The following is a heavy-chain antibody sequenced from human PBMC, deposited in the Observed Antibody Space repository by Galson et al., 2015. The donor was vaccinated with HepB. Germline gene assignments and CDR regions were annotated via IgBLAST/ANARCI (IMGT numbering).Heavy chain of an antibody. Sequence: LRLSCAASGFIFSDYYMSWIRQAPGKGLEWVSYIGGTTSYTNYADSVKGRFTISRDNAKKSLYLQMNSLRAEDTAVYYCARLEGWTGEGAFDIWGQGTMVTVSS. CDR1: GFIFSDYY. CDR2: IGGTTSYT. J-gene: IGHJ3*02. CDR3: ARLEGWTGEGAFDI. V-gene: IGHV3-11*06. D-gene: IGHD6-19*01.